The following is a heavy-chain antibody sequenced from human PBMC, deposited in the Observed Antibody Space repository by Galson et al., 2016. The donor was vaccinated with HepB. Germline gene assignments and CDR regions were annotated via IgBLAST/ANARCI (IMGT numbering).Heavy chain of an antibody. D-gene: IGHD1-26*01. J-gene: IGHJ6*03. Sequence: SGGSFSGYGFTWVRQAPGQGLEWMGGIIPIFGTANYAQKFQDRVTITADESTSTAYMELSSLRSEDTAVYYCARGGNYYAHYYCYMDVWGKGTTVTVSS. V-gene: IGHV1-69*01. CDR2: IIPIFGTA. CDR1: GGSFSGYG. CDR3: ARGGNYYAHYYCYMDV.